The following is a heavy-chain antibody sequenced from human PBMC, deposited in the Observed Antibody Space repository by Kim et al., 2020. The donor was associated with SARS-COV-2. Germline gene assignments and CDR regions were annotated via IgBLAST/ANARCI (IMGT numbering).Heavy chain of an antibody. D-gene: IGHD3-22*01. V-gene: IGHV3-23*01. Sequence: GGSLRLSCTASGYPFSTYAMSWVRQAPGKGLEWVSSIGGSGADKYYADSVKGRFTISRDNSKNTPYLQMNSLRAEDSAIYYCAKDPHYYDHPWVYFDYWGQGTLVTVSS. CDR2: IGGSGADK. CDR3: AKDPHYYDHPWVYFDY. J-gene: IGHJ4*02. CDR1: GYPFSTYA.